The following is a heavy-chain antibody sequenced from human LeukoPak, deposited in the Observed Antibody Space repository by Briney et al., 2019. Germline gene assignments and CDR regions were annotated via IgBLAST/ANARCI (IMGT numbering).Heavy chain of an antibody. CDR3: ARDSSSWYWFDP. V-gene: IGHV4-59*01. J-gene: IGHJ5*02. CDR2: IYYSGST. CDR1: GGSISSYY. D-gene: IGHD6-13*01. Sequence: KPWETLSLTCTVSGGSISSYYLSWIRQPPGKGLEWIGYIYYSGSTNYNPSLKSRVTISVDTSKNQFSLKLSSVTAADTAVYYCARDSSSWYWFDPWGQGTLVTVSS.